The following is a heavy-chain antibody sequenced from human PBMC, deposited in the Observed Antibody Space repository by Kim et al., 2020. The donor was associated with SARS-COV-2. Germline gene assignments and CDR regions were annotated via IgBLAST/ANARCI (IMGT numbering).Heavy chain of an antibody. CDR1: GFTFSSYA. CDR3: AKDLRRRALTTVTTNY. V-gene: IGHV3-23*01. Sequence: GGSLRLSCAASGFTFSSYAMSWVRQAPGKGLEWVSAISGSGGSTYYADSVKGRFTISRDNSKNTLYLQMNSLRAEDTAVYYCAKDLRRRALTTVTTNYWGQGTLVTVSS. J-gene: IGHJ4*02. D-gene: IGHD4-4*01. CDR2: ISGSGGST.